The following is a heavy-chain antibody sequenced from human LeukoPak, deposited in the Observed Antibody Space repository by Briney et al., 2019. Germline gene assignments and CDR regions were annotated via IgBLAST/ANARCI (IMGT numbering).Heavy chain of an antibody. CDR1: GFTVSSNY. CDR3: ARGRYSGYVFDY. V-gene: IGHV3-53*01. Sequence: GGSLRLSCAASGFTVSSNYMSWVRQAPGKGLEWVSVIYSGGSTYYADSVKGRFTISRDNSENTLYLQMNSLRAEDTAVYYCARGRYSGYVFDYWGQGTLVTVSS. D-gene: IGHD5-12*01. J-gene: IGHJ4*02. CDR2: IYSGGST.